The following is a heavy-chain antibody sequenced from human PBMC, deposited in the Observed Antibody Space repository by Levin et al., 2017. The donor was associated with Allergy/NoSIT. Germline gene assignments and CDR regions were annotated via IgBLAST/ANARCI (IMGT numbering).Heavy chain of an antibody. V-gene: IGHV5-51*01. Sequence: GESLKISCKGSGYSFTTSWIGWVRQMPGKGLEWMGIIYVGDSDTRYSPSFQGQVTISADKSINTAYLQWSSLKASDSAMYYCARRPNDYGSESPQVFYWGQGTLVTVSS. CDR3: ARRPNDYGSESPQVFY. J-gene: IGHJ4*02. D-gene: IGHD3-10*01. CDR2: IYVGDSDT. CDR1: GYSFTTSW.